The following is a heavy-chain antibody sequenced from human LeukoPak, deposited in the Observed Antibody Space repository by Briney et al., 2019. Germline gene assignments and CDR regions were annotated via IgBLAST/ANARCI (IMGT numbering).Heavy chain of an antibody. D-gene: IGHD3-22*01. CDR1: GGSISSHY. V-gene: IGHV4-59*11. Sequence: SETLSLTCTVSGGSISSHYWSWIRQPPGTGLEWIGYIYYSGSTNYNPSLKSRVTISVDTSKNQFSLKLSSVTAADTAVYYCARGHFYDSSGYFDWGQGTLVTVSS. CDR3: ARGHFYDSSGYFD. CDR2: IYYSGST. J-gene: IGHJ4*02.